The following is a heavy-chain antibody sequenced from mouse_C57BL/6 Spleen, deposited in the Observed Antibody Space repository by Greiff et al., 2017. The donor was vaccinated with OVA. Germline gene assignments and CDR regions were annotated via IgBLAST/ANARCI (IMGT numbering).Heavy chain of an antibody. Sequence: QVQLKQPGTELVKPGASVKLSCKASGYTFTSYWMHWVKQRPGQGLEWIGHINPSTGGTNYNEKVKSKATRTVDKSSSTAYMQRSSLTSEDAAVDYCARGRNYYDYWGKGTTLTVSA. CDR1: GYTFTSYW. V-gene: IGHV1-53*01. CDR3: ARGRNYYDY. CDR2: INPSTGGT. J-gene: IGHJ2*01.